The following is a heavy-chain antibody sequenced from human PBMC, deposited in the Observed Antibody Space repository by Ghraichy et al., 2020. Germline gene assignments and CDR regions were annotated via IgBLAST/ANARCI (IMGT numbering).Heavy chain of an antibody. D-gene: IGHD2-2*01. CDR3: AKDICSSTSFCYYYGMDV. J-gene: IGHJ6*02. V-gene: IGHV3-9*01. CDR1: GFTFDDYA. Sequence: LSLTCAASGFTFDDYAMHWVRQAPGKGLEWVSGISWNSGSIGYADSVKGRFTISRDNAKNSLYLQMNSLRAEDTALYYCAKDICSSTSFCYYYGMDVWGQGTTVTVSS. CDR2: ISWNSGSI.